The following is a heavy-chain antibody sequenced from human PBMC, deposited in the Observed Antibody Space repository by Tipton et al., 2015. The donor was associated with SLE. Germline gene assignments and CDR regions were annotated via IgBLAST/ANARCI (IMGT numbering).Heavy chain of an antibody. CDR2: IYYSGST. D-gene: IGHD3-10*01. CDR1: GGSISSSSYY. J-gene: IGHJ6*02. Sequence: TLSLTCTVSGGSISSSSYYWGWIRQPPGKGLEWIGSIYYSGSTYYNPSLKSRVTISVDTSKNQFSLKLSSVTAADTAVYYCARDLRGPRDYYGMDVWGQGTTVTVSS. V-gene: IGHV4-39*07. CDR3: ARDLRGPRDYYGMDV.